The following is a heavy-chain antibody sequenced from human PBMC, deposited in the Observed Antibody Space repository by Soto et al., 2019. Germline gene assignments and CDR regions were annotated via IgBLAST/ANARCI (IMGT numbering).Heavy chain of an antibody. J-gene: IGHJ6*02. D-gene: IGHD6-13*01. Sequence: QVQLVESGGGVVQPEKSLRVSCAASGFTFSGHAMHWVRQAPGKGLEWVAQIWSDGRNTYYSDSVKGRFTISRDNSKNTVTLQMDSLRAEDTAVYYCAIDVQQGTHYGMDVWGQGTTVTVSS. V-gene: IGHV3-33*01. CDR1: GFTFSGHA. CDR2: IWSDGRNT. CDR3: AIDVQQGTHYGMDV.